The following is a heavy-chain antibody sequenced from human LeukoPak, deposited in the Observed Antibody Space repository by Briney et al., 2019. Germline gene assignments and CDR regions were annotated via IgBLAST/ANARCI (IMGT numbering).Heavy chain of an antibody. CDR1: GGSISSYY. Sequence: SETLSLTCTVSGGSISSYYWSWIRQPPGKGLEWIGYIYTSGSTNYNPSLKSRVTISVDTSKNQFSLKLSSVTAADTAVYYCARRGKDGYNFDYWGQGTLVIVSS. D-gene: IGHD5-24*01. V-gene: IGHV4-4*09. J-gene: IGHJ4*02. CDR3: ARRGKDGYNFDY. CDR2: IYTSGST.